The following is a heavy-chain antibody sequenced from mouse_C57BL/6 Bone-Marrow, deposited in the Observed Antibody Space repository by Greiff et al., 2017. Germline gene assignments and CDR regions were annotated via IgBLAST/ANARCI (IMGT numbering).Heavy chain of an antibody. CDR1: GFTFSSYG. J-gene: IGHJ4*01. D-gene: IGHD2-2*01. V-gene: IGHV5-6*02. CDR3: ARRIYYGYGGPFYAMDY. Sequence: EVNLVESGGDLVKPGGSLKLSCAASGFTFSSYGMSWVRQTPDTRLEWVATISSGGSYTYYPDSVKGRFTISRDNAKNTLYLQMSSLKSEDTAMYYCARRIYYGYGGPFYAMDYWGQGTSVTVSS. CDR2: ISSGGSYT.